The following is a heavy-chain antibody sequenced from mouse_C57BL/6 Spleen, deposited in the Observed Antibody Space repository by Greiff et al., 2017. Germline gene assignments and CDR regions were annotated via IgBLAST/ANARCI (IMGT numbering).Heavy chain of an antibody. J-gene: IGHJ4*01. CDR2: ISSGSSTI. V-gene: IGHV5-17*01. D-gene: IGHD2-5*01. CDR1: GFTFSDYG. Sequence: EVKLVESGGGLVKPGGSLKLSCAASGFTFSDYGMHWVRQAPEKGLEWVAYISSGSSTIYYADTVKGRFTLSRDNAKNTLFLQMTSLRSEDTAMYYCARYYSNYDYAMDYWGQGTSVTVSS. CDR3: ARYYSNYDYAMDY.